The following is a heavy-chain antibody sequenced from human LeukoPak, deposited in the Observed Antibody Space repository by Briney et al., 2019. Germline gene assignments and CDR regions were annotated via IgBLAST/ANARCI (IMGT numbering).Heavy chain of an antibody. CDR1: GFTFSDYW. V-gene: IGHV3-7*01. CDR3: ATNPPSYDRDFDR. CDR2: IKEDGSEK. D-gene: IGHD3-22*01. J-gene: IGHJ4*02. Sequence: GGSLRLSCATSGFTFSDYWMTWVRQAPGKGLEWVASIKEDGSEKHYVDAVKGRFTISRDNARKSLYLQMSSLRTEDTAVYYCATNPPSYDRDFDRWGQGTLVTVSS.